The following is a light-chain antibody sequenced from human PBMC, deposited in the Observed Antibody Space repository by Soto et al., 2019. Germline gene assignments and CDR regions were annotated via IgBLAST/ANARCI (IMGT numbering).Light chain of an antibody. Sequence: QSALTQPASVSGSPGLSITISCTGSSSDIGGYNYVSWYQQHPGKAPKLMIYEVSNRPSGVSNRFSGSKSGNTASLTISGLQAEDEADYYCSSYTRTNTYVFATGTKLTVL. CDR1: SSDIGGYNY. J-gene: IGLJ1*01. CDR3: SSYTRTNTYV. V-gene: IGLV2-14*01. CDR2: EVS.